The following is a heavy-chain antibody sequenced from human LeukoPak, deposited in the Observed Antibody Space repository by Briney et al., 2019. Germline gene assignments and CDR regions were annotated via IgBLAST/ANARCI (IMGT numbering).Heavy chain of an antibody. J-gene: IGHJ4*02. D-gene: IGHD3-22*01. CDR3: ARALTGGYYYDSSGYYFDY. Sequence: SETLSLTCTVSGGSINGYYWSWIRQPAGKGLEWIGRIYSSGTTNYNPSLKSRVTMSADTSKSQFSLKLSSVTAADTAVYYCARALTGGYYYDSSGYYFDYWGQGTLVTVSS. V-gene: IGHV4-4*07. CDR1: GGSINGYY. CDR2: IYSSGTT.